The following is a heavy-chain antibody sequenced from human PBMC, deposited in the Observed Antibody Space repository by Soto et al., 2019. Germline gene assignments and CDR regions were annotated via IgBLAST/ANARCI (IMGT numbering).Heavy chain of an antibody. Sequence: PSETLSLTCAVSGGSIDSGAFSLSWIRQPPGKGLEWIGYGTHSGTAYSIPSLNGRLTLSVDSSQTQFSLKLTSVTAADSAFYYCARIHWAQSSLDYWGRGILVTVSS. CDR2: GTHSGTA. CDR3: ARIHWAQSSLDY. D-gene: IGHD6-19*01. CDR1: GGSIDSGAFS. J-gene: IGHJ4*02. V-gene: IGHV4-30-2*01.